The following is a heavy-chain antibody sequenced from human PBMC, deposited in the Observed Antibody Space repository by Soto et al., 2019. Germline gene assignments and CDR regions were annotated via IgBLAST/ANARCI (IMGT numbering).Heavy chain of an antibody. CDR3: AKTASMTIRDGFDH. V-gene: IGHV3-23*01. J-gene: IGHJ4*02. D-gene: IGHD4-17*01. CDR1: GFTFGTYT. CDR2: ISGSGSNP. Sequence: EVQVLESGGGLVQPGGPLRLSCAASGFTFGTYTMSWFRQPPGQGLEWVSAISGSGSNPYYADSVKGRFTISRDNSKNTLYLQMNSLRAEDTALYYCAKTASMTIRDGFDHWGQGTLVTVSS.